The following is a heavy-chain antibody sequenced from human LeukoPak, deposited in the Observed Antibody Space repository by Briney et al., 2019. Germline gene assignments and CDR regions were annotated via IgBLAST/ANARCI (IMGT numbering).Heavy chain of an antibody. CDR1: GYSISSGYY. CDR3: ARVYSSSWFDY. Sequence: SETLSLTCTVSGYSISSGYYWGWIRQPPGKGLEWIGSIYHSGSTYYNPSLKSRVTISVDTSKNQFSLRLRSVTAADTAVYYCARVYSSSWFDYWGQGTLVTVSS. V-gene: IGHV4-38-2*02. D-gene: IGHD6-13*01. J-gene: IGHJ4*02. CDR2: IYHSGST.